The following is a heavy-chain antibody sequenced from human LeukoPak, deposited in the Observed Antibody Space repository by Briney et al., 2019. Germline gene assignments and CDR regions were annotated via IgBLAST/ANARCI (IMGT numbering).Heavy chain of an antibody. V-gene: IGHV1-18*01. CDR3: ARTYAPSSSSPAVDY. CDR2: ISAYNGNT. Sequence: ASVKVSCKASGYTFTSYGISWVRQAPGQGLEWMGWISAYNGNTNYAQKLQGRVTMTTDTSTSTAYMELRSLRSDDTAVYYCARTYAPSSSSPAVDYWGQGTLVTVSS. CDR1: GYTFTSYG. J-gene: IGHJ4*02. D-gene: IGHD6-6*01.